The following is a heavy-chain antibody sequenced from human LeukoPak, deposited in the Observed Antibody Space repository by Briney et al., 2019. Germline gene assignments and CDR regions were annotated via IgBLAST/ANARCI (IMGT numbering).Heavy chain of an antibody. V-gene: IGHV3-48*04. CDR3: AREMTGISAADF. Sequence: PGGSLRLSCAASGFTFSSYSMNWVRQAPGKGLEWVSYISSDPTSIDYADSVKGRFTISRDNAKNSLYLQMNSLRAEDTAVYYCAREMTGISAADFWGQGTLVTVSS. CDR1: GFTFSSYS. CDR2: ISSDPTSI. D-gene: IGHD6-13*01. J-gene: IGHJ4*02.